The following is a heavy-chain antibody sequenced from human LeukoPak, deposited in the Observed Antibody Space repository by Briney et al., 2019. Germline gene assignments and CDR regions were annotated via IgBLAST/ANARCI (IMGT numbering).Heavy chain of an antibody. D-gene: IGHD6-13*01. CDR1: GYRFTGYY. Sequence: GASVKVSCRASGYRFTGYYMHWVRQAPGQGLERMGGFDPEDGETIYAQKFQGRVTMTEDTSTDTAYMELSSLRSEDTAVYYCATISSWYFHFDYWGQGTLVTVSS. J-gene: IGHJ4*02. V-gene: IGHV1-24*01. CDR2: FDPEDGET. CDR3: ATISSWYFHFDY.